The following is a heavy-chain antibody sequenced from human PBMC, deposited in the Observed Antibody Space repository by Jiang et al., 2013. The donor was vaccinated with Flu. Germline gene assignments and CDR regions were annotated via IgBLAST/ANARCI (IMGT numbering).Heavy chain of an antibody. J-gene: IGHJ4*02. CDR2: ISYDGSNK. V-gene: IGHV3-30-3*01. CDR3: ARDYY. CDR1: GFTFSSYA. Sequence: ASGFTFSSYAMHWVRQAPGKGLEWVAVISYDGSNKYYADSVKGRFTISRDNSKNTLYLQMNSLRAEDTAVYYCARDYYWGQGTLVTVSS.